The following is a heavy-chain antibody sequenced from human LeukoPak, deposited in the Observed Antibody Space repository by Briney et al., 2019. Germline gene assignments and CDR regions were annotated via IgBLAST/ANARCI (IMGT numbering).Heavy chain of an antibody. CDR1: GFTFSSYT. Sequence: PGGSLRLSCAASGFTFSSYTMNWVRQAPGKGLEWVSSISSSSSYIYYADSVKGRFTISRDNAKNSLYLQMNSLRAENTAVYYCARDTYDILTGYYKWAFDIWGQGTMVTVSS. V-gene: IGHV3-21*06. CDR2: ISSSSSYI. D-gene: IGHD3-9*01. CDR3: ARDTYDILTGYYKWAFDI. J-gene: IGHJ3*02.